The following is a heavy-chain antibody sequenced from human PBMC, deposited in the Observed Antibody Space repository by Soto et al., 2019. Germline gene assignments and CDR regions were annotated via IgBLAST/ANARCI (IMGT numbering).Heavy chain of an antibody. CDR1: GGSINSVDYH. Sequence: QVQLQESGPGLVKPSQTLSLTCTVSGGSINSVDYHWTWIRQFPGNGLERIGGIYYSASTYYNPALVSRITISLDTSKNQFSLKLTSVPAADTALYYCARDSRTPSVGMDVWGQGTTVTVS. CDR3: ARDSRTPSVGMDV. CDR2: IYYSAST. J-gene: IGHJ6*02. V-gene: IGHV4-30-4*01.